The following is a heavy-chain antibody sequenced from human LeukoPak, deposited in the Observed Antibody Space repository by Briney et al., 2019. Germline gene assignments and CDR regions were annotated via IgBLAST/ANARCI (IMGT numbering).Heavy chain of an antibody. V-gene: IGHV3-23*01. D-gene: IGHD3-10*01. Sequence: GGSLRLSCAASGFTFSSYGMSWVRQAPGKGLEWVSAISGSGGSTYYADSVKGRFTISRDNSKNTLYLQMNSLRAEDTAVYYCAKDQPVWFGEFPLDYWGQGTLVTVSS. CDR3: AKDQPVWFGEFPLDY. CDR2: ISGSGGST. J-gene: IGHJ4*02. CDR1: GFTFSSYG.